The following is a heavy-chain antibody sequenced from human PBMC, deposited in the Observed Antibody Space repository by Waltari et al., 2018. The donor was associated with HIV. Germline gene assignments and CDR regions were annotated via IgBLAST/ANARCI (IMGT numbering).Heavy chain of an antibody. V-gene: IGHV3-74*01. D-gene: IGHD5-18*01. J-gene: IGHJ4*02. CDR3: ARAISYGRFDY. Sequence: EVQLVESGGGLVQPGGSLRLSCAASGFTFSSYWMHWVRQAPGKGRGGGSRINSDGSSTSYADSVKGRFTISRDNAKNTLYLQMNSLRAEDTAVYYCARAISYGRFDYWGQGTLVTVSS. CDR1: GFTFSSYW. CDR2: INSDGSST.